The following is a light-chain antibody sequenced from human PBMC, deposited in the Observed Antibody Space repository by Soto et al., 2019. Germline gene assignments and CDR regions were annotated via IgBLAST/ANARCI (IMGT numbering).Light chain of an antibody. CDR2: DAS. J-gene: IGKJ4*01. CDR3: QHRNNWPLT. V-gene: IGKV3-11*01. CDR1: ENINTY. Sequence: VVLTQSPATLSVSPGERATLSCRASENINTYLAWYQQKPGQAPKLLIYDASNRATGIPARFSASGSGTDFTLTISSLEPEDFAVYYCQHRNNWPLTFGGGTNVDIK.